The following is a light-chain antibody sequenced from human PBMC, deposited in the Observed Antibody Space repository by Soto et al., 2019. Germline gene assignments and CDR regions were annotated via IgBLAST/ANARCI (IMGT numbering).Light chain of an antibody. CDR3: QHYDNYPWT. V-gene: IGKV1-5*01. CDR2: DAS. CDR1: QSIGSW. J-gene: IGKJ1*01. Sequence: DIQMTQSPSTLSASVGDRVAITCRASQSIGSWLAWYQQKPGKAPKLLIFDASSLERGVPSRFSGSGSGTEFTLTISSLQSDDFETYYCQHYDNYPWTLGQGTKVDIK.